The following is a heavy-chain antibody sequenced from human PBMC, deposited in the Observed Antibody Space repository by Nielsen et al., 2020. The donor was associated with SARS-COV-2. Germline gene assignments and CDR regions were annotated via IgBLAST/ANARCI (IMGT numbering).Heavy chain of an antibody. CDR2: IYYKGST. D-gene: IGHD5/OR15-5a*01. J-gene: IGHJ4*02. Sequence: SETLSLTCTVSGGPISDDGYYWSWIRHHPGKGLEWMGYIYYKGSTSYNPPLKSRLTISVDTSNNQFSLRLSSVTAADTAMYYCARGLGYSVHFDSWGQGTLVTVSS. CDR3: ARGLGYSVHFDS. CDR1: GGPISDDGYY. V-gene: IGHV4-31*03.